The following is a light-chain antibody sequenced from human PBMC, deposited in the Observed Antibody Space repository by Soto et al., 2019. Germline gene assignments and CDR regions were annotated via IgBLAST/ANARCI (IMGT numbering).Light chain of an antibody. CDR1: QSVSIT. V-gene: IGKV3-15*01. J-gene: IGKJ1*01. CDR3: QQYKDWPTT. Sequence: EMVMTPSPATLSVSPGERATLSCRASQSVSITVGWYQQKPGQAPRLLIYGASTRATGIPARFSGSGSGTEFTLTISSLQSEDFAIYYCQQYKDWPTTFGQGTKVDI. CDR2: GAS.